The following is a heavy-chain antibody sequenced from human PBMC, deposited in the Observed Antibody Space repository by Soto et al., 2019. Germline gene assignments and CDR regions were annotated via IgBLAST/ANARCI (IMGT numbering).Heavy chain of an antibody. J-gene: IGHJ6*02. D-gene: IGHD1-26*01. Sequence: PGESLKISCKGSGYSFTSYWIGWVRQMPGKGLEWMGIIYPGDSDTRYSPSFQGQVTISADKSISTAYLQWSSLKASDTAMYYCARLAGSGSYLHYYYGMDVWGQGTTVTVSS. CDR2: IYPGDSDT. CDR3: ARLAGSGSYLHYYYGMDV. CDR1: GYSFTSYW. V-gene: IGHV5-51*01.